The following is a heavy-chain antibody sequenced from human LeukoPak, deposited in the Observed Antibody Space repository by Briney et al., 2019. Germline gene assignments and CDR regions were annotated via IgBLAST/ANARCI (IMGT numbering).Heavy chain of an antibody. V-gene: IGHV3-13*01. Sequence: PGGSLRLSCAASGFNFSSYDIHWVRQATGKGLEWVSGIGTAGEIYYPGSVKGRFTISRENAKNSLYLQMNSLRAGDTAVYYCARAAYSSTWYSRYFDLWGRGTLVTVSS. CDR2: IGTAGEI. CDR3: ARAAYSSTWYSRYFDL. J-gene: IGHJ2*01. D-gene: IGHD6-13*01. CDR1: GFNFSSYD.